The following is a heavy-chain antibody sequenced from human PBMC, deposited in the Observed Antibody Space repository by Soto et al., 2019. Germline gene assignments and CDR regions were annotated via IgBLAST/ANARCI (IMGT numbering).Heavy chain of an antibody. CDR2: FDPEDAET. D-gene: IGHD3-16*01. J-gene: IGHJ6*02. CDR1: GYTLTECS. V-gene: IGHV1-24*01. CDR3: ATRTYYDYVWGSFDY. Sequence: APVTVSCTVSGYTLTECSLRWVRQPPGKGLEWMGGFDPEDAETIFAQKFQGRVTLTEDTSTDTAYMELSSLGSDDTAVYYCATRTYYDYVWGSFDYWGQGTTVTV.